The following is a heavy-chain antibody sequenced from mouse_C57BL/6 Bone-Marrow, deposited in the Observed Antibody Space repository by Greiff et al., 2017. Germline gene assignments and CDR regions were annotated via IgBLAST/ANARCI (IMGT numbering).Heavy chain of an antibody. CDR2: IYPRSGNT. J-gene: IGHJ2*01. CDR3: ARLAGFDY. V-gene: IGHV1-81*01. CDR1: GYTFTSYG. D-gene: IGHD6-1*01. Sequence: VMLVESGAELARPGASVKLSCKASGYTFTSYGISWVKQRTGQGLEWIGEIYPRSGNTSYNEKFKGKATLTADKSSSTAYMELRRLTSEDSAVYFCARLAGFDYWGQGTTLTVSS.